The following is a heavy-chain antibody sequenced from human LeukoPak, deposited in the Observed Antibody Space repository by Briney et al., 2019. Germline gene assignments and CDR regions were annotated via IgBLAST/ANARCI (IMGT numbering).Heavy chain of an antibody. CDR1: GGSISSSNW. J-gene: IGHJ4*02. CDR3: ARDDSSGWYSTGYFDY. Sequence: SGTLSLTCAVSGGSISSSNWWSWVRQPPGKGLEWIGEIYHSGSTNYNPSLKSRVTISVDKSKNQFSLKLSSVTAADTAVYYCARDDSSGWYSTGYFDYWGQGTLVTVSS. D-gene: IGHD6-19*01. V-gene: IGHV4-4*02. CDR2: IYHSGST.